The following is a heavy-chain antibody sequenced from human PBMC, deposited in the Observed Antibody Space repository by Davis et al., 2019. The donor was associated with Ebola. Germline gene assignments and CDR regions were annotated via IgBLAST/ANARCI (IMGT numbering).Heavy chain of an antibody. CDR3: AKDVVVVPAAILESDYYYYMDV. J-gene: IGHJ6*03. D-gene: IGHD2-2*02. Sequence: GGSLRLSCAASGFTFSSYAMSWVRQAPGKGLEWVSAFSGSGGSTYYADSVKGRFTISRDNSKNTLYLQMNSLRAEDTAVYYCAKDVVVVPAAILESDYYYYMDVWGKGTTVTVSS. CDR1: GFTFSSYA. V-gene: IGHV3-23*01. CDR2: FSGSGGST.